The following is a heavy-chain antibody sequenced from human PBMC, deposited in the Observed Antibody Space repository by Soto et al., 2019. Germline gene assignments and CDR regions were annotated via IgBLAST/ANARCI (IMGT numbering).Heavy chain of an antibody. Sequence: PGGSLRLSCAASGFTFRSFTMNWVRQAPWKGLEWVSTISSNSAYIYYTDALGGRFTISRDNAKNSLHLQMNSLRAEDTAVYYCTRDASRDSSARGWFDPWGPGTLVTLSS. D-gene: IGHD6-13*01. J-gene: IGHJ5*02. V-gene: IGHV3-21*01. CDR3: TRDASRDSSARGWFDP. CDR2: ISSNSAYI. CDR1: GFTFRSFT.